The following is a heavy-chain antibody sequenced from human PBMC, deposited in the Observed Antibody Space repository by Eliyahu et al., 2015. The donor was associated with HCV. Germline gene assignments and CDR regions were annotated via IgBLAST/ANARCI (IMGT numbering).Heavy chain of an antibody. Sequence: QVQLQESGPGLVKPSETLSLTCXVSGGSIKSHSWSWXRQSPGKGLEGIGYIYYXGSXNXXPSLKSRVTISADTSKXLFSLNLRSVTAADTAVYYCARGTPXCSGVSCSGDWXDPWGQGTLVTVSS. V-gene: IGHV4-59*11. D-gene: IGHD2-15*01. CDR2: IYYXGSX. J-gene: IGHJ5*02. CDR3: ARGTPXCSGVSCSGDWXDP. CDR1: GGSIKSHS.